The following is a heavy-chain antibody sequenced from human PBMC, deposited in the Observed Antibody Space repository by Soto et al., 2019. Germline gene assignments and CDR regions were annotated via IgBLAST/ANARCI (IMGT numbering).Heavy chain of an antibody. D-gene: IGHD3-10*01. CDR1: GFTVSSGY. CDR2: ILSGGDT. Sequence: PGGSLRLSCAASGFTVSSGYMSWVRQAPGMGLERVSVILSGGDTYYADSVKGRFTVSRDNSQNTVYLQMNSLRGEDTATYYCARGYWRFGESYYFDYWGQGSLVTVSS. V-gene: IGHV3-53*01. J-gene: IGHJ4*02. CDR3: ARGYWRFGESYYFDY.